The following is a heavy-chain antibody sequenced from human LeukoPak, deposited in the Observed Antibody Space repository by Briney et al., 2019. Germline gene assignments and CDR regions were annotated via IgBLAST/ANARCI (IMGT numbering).Heavy chain of an antibody. J-gene: IGHJ4*02. CDR3: AKGGLPYDISTGYDY. V-gene: IGHV3-23*01. CDR2: ISGSGGST. CDR1: GFTFSSYA. D-gene: IGHD3-9*01. Sequence: GGSLRLSCAASGFTFSSYAMSWVRQAPGKGLEWVSAISGSGGSTYYADSVKGRFTISRDNSKNTLYLQMNSLRAEDTAVYYCAKGGLPYDISTGYDYWGQGTLVTVSS.